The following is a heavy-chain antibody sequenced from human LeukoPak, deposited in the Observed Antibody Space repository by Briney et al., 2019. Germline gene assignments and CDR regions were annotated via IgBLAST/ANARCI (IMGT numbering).Heavy chain of an antibody. V-gene: IGHV4-59*01. D-gene: IGHD4-17*01. CDR2: IYYSGST. J-gene: IGHJ6*02. CDR1: GGSISSYY. Sequence: KPSETLSLTCTVSGGSISSYYWSWIRQPPGKGLEWIGYIYYSGSTNYNPSLKSRVTISVDTSKNQFSLKLSSVTAADTAVYYCARSTTVTYYYYGMDVWGQGTTVTVSS. CDR3: ARSTTVTYYYYGMDV.